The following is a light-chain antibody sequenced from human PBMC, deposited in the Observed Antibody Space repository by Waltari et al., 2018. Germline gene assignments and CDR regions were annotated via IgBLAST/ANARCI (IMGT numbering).Light chain of an antibody. CDR3: QQYYSTPRT. J-gene: IGKJ1*01. CDR2: WAS. Sequence: DIVMTQSPDSLAVSLGERATINCKSSQSVLYSSNNKNYLACYQQKPGQPPKLLIYWASTRDSGVPDRFSGSGSGTDFTLTISSLQAEDVAVYYCQQYYSTPRTFGQGTKVEIK. V-gene: IGKV4-1*01. CDR1: QSVLYSSNNKNY.